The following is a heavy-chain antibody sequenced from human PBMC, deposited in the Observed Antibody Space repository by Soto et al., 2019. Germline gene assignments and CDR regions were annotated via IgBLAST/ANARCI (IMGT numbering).Heavy chain of an antibody. CDR1: GGSISSSSYY. V-gene: IGHV4-39*01. CDR3: ARPRRVGATLNYYYYGMDV. Sequence: QLQLQESGPGLVKPSETLSLTCTVSGGSISSSSYYWGWIRQPPGKGLEWIGSIYYSGSTYYNPSLKSRVTISVDTSKNQFSVKLSSVTAEDTAVYYCARPRRVGATLNYYYYGMDVWGQGTTVTVSS. CDR2: IYYSGST. J-gene: IGHJ6*02. D-gene: IGHD1-26*01.